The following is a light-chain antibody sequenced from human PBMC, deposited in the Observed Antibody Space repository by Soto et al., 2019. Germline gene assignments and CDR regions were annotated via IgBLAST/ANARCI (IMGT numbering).Light chain of an antibody. CDR2: KVS. CDR3: QYYGSSST. J-gene: IGKJ1*01. Sequence: DVVMTQSPLSLPVTLGQPASISCRSGQSLVYNDGNTYLSWFQQRPGQSPRRLIYKVSNRDSGVPDRFSGSGSGTDFTLTISRLEPADFAVYYCQYYGSSSTFGQGTKVDIK. CDR1: QSLVYNDGNTY. V-gene: IGKV2-30*01.